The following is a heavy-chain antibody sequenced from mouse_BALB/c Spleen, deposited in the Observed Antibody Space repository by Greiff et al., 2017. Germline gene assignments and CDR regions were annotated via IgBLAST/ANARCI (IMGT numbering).Heavy chain of an antibody. V-gene: IGHV5-6*01. CDR1: GFTFSSYG. J-gene: IGHJ4*01. CDR2: ISSGGSYT. CDR3: ASQLNYAMDY. Sequence: EVQRVESGGDLVKPGGSLKLSCAASGFTFSSYGMSWVRQTPDKRLEWVATISSGGSYTYYPDSVKGRFTISRDNAKNTLYLQMSSLKSEDTAMYYCASQLNYAMDYWGQGTSVTVSS.